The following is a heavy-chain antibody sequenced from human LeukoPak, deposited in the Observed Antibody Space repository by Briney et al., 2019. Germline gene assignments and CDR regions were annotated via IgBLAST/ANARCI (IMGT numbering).Heavy chain of an antibody. V-gene: IGHV4-59*01. CDR1: GGSISSYY. D-gene: IGHD5-18*01. CDR3: ARVSLGYSYGSPYYFDY. CDR2: IYYSGST. Sequence: SETLSLTCTVSGGSISSYYWSWIRQPPGKGLEWIGYIYYSGSTNYNPSLKSRVTISVDTSKNQFSLKLRSVTAADTAVYYCARVSLGYSYGSPYYFDYWGQGTLVTVSS. J-gene: IGHJ4*02.